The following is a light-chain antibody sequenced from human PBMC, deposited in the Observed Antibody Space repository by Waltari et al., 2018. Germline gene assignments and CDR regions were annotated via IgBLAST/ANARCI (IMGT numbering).Light chain of an antibody. CDR2: GAS. Sequence: DVQMTQSPSSLSASVGDRVTITCRARPGITNYLAWYQQKPGKVPKLLIYGASTLQSGVPSRFSGSGSGTVFTLTISSLQPEDVATYYCQKYDNAPWTFGQGTKVEIK. CDR3: QKYDNAPWT. J-gene: IGKJ1*01. CDR1: PGITNY. V-gene: IGKV1-27*01.